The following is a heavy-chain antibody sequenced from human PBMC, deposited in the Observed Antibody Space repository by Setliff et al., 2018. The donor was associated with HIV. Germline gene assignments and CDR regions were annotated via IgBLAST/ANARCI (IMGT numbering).Heavy chain of an antibody. CDR1: GGSISTYY. Sequence: SETLSLTCTVSGGSISTYYWSWIRQPPGKGLEWIGYIYTSGTNNYNPSLKSRVTISVDTSKKQVSLKLSSVTAADTAVYYCARHANYDFWSGYWGYYFDYWGQGTLVTVSS. CDR3: ARHANYDFWSGYWGYYFDY. D-gene: IGHD3-3*01. J-gene: IGHJ4*02. V-gene: IGHV4-4*09. CDR2: IYTSGTN.